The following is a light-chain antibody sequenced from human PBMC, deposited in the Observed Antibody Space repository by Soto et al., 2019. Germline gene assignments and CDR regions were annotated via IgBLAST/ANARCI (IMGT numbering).Light chain of an antibody. V-gene: IGKV3-15*01. Sequence: EIVMTQSPAILSVSPGERATLSCRANQSISSNLAWYQQKPGQAPRLLIYGAATRATGIPARFSGSGSGTDFTLTINSLQSEDFAVYYCQQRSNWPLTFGGGTKVDIK. CDR2: GAA. J-gene: IGKJ4*01. CDR1: QSISSN. CDR3: QQRSNWPLT.